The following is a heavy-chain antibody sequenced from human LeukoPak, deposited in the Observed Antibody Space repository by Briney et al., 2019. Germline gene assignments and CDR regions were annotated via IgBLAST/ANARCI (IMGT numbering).Heavy chain of an antibody. CDR2: VHLDGRT. D-gene: IGHD5-24*01. CDR1: GGSVINTNW. CDR3: ARQMGFPWYFDL. J-gene: IGHJ2*01. V-gene: IGHV4-4*02. Sequence: SETLSLTCGVSGGSVINTNWWTWVRQPPGKGLEWIGEVHLDGRTNYNPSLESRLTMSVDVSENQVSLKLTSVTAADTAVFYCARQMGFPWYFDLWGRGTLVTVSS.